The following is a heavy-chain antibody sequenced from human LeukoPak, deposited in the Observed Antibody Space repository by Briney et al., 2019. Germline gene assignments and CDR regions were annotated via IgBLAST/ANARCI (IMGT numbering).Heavy chain of an antibody. V-gene: IGHV1-18*01. CDR2: ISPYNGDT. CDR1: GSTFTSYS. CDR3: ARVPYYYGSGTNWFDP. J-gene: IGHJ5*02. D-gene: IGHD3-10*01. Sequence: ASVKVSCKASGSTFTSYSLSWVRQAPGQGLDWMGWISPYNGDTNYAQKFQGRVTMTTDTSTSTAYMVLRNLKSDDTAVYYCARVPYYYGSGTNWFDPWGQGTLVTVSS.